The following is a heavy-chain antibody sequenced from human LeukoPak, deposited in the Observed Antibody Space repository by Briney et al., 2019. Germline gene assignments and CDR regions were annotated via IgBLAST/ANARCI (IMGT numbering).Heavy chain of an antibody. J-gene: IGHJ4*02. Sequence: GGSLRLSCAASGFTFSDYYMSWIRQAPGKGLEWVSAISGSGGSTYYADSVKGRFTISRDNSKNTLYLQMNSLRAEDTAVYYCAKEKIGGSSGWTPLWAFDYWGQGTLVTVSS. D-gene: IGHD6-19*01. CDR1: GFTFSDYY. CDR3: AKEKIGGSSGWTPLWAFDY. CDR2: ISGSGGST. V-gene: IGHV3-23*01.